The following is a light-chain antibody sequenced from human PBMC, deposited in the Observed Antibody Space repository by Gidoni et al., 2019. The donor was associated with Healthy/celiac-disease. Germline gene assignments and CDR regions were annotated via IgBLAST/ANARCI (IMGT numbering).Light chain of an antibody. V-gene: IGKV3-20*01. CDR1: QSVSSSY. CDR2: GAS. Sequence: EIVLTQSPGTLSLSPGESATLSCSASQSVSSSYLAWYQQKPGQAPRLLIYGASSRATGIPDRFRGSGSGTDFTLTISRLEPEDFAVYYCQQYGSSPWTFGQGTKVEIK. J-gene: IGKJ1*01. CDR3: QQYGSSPWT.